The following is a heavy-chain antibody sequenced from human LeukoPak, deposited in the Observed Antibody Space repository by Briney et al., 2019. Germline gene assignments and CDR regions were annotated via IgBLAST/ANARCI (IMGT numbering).Heavy chain of an antibody. CDR3: ARDSPKDSSGYYLDAFDI. D-gene: IGHD3-22*01. Sequence: PSETLSLTCTVSGDPIRSYYWSWIRQPPGKGLEWIGSIYYSGSTYYNPSLKSRVTISVDTSKNQFSLKLSSVTAADTAMYYCARDSPKDSSGYYLDAFDIWGQGTMVSVSS. J-gene: IGHJ3*02. CDR1: GDPIRSYY. V-gene: IGHV4-39*02. CDR2: IYYSGST.